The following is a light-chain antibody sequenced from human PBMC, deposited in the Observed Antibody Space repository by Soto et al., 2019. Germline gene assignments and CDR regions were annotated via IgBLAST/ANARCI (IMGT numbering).Light chain of an antibody. J-gene: IGLJ1*01. Sequence: QSLLPQPPSASGTPGQRVTIPFSRSSSNIESNTVNSYQQLPGTAPKLLIYSNKQRPSGVPDRFSGSKSGPSASLAISGLQSEDEADYYCAAWDDSLNGYVFGTGTKVT. V-gene: IGLV1-44*01. CDR2: SNK. CDR1: SSNIESNT. CDR3: AAWDDSLNGYV.